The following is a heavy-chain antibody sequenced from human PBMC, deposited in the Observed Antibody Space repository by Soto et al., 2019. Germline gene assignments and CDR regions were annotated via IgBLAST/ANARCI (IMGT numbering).Heavy chain of an antibody. D-gene: IGHD6-6*01. J-gene: IGHJ6*02. Sequence: SGPTLVNPTQTLTLTCTFSGFSLSTSGMCVSWIRQPPGKALEWLALIDWDDDKYYSTSLKTRLTISKNTSKNQVVLTMTNMDPVDTATYYCARQYSSSSYYYYGMDVWGQGTTVTVS. CDR1: GFSLSTSGMC. CDR2: IDWDDDK. V-gene: IGHV2-70*01. CDR3: ARQYSSSSYYYYGMDV.